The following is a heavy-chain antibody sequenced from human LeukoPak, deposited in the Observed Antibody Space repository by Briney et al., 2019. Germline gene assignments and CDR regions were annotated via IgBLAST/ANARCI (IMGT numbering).Heavy chain of an antibody. CDR2: ISWNSGSI. CDR3: AKSGPLLNPFDI. J-gene: IGHJ3*02. D-gene: IGHD2-15*01. V-gene: IGHV3-9*01. Sequence: GGSLRLSCAASGFTFDDYAMHWVRQAPGKGLEWVSGISWNSGSIGYADSVKGRFTISRDNAKNSLYLQMNSLRAEDTALYYCAKSGPLLNPFDIWGQGTMVTVSS. CDR1: GFTFDDYA.